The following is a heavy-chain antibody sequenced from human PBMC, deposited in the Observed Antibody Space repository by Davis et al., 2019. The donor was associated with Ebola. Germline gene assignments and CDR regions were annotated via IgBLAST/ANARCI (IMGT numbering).Heavy chain of an antibody. J-gene: IGHJ4*02. Sequence: SETLSLTCTVSGGSISSSSYYWGWIRQPPGKGLEWIASFRRGERTYYNSSLESRLTVSADTSYNQVSLKLSSVTAADTALYFCARHAAYCDPATCFSFDDWGQGTLVTVSS. CDR1: GGSISSSSYY. D-gene: IGHD2-21*01. CDR3: ARHAAYCDPATCFSFDD. V-gene: IGHV4-39*01. CDR2: FRRGERT.